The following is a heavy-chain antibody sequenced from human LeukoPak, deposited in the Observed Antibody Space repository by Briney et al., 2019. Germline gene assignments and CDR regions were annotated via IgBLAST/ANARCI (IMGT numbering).Heavy chain of an antibody. Sequence: SETLSLTCTVSGGSISSYYWSWIRQPPGKGLEWIGYIYYSGSTNYNPSLKSRVTISVDTSKNQFSLKLSSVTAADTAVYYCARESGTLDYYYYYYMNVWGKGTTVTVSS. CDR1: GGSISSYY. CDR3: ARESGTLDYYYYYYMNV. CDR2: IYYSGST. V-gene: IGHV4-59*01. D-gene: IGHD1-1*01. J-gene: IGHJ6*03.